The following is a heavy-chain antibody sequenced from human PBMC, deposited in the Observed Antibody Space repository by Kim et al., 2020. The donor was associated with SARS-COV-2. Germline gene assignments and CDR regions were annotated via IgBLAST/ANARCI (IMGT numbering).Heavy chain of an antibody. CDR1: GGSISNYY. J-gene: IGHJ6*02. CDR2: IYYSGST. Sequence: SETLSLTCTVSGGSISNYYWNWIRQPPGKGLEWIGYIYYSGSTSFNPSLKSRVTISVDTSKNQFSLKLTSVTAADTAVYYCARAVPGYYDGMDVWGQGTTVTVSS. D-gene: IGHD6-19*01. V-gene: IGHV4-59*13. CDR3: ARAVPGYYDGMDV.